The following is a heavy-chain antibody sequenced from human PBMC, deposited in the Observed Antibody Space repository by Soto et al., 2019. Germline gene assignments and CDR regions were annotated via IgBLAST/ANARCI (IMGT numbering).Heavy chain of an antibody. CDR3: AKDTYFRDSSGYYVFDY. Sequence: QVHLVESGGGVVQPGRSLRLSCEASGFTFSNYGTHWVRQAPGEGLEWVAHISYDGSNEHYTDSVKGRFTISRDNSKSMVFLHMNSLRPEATAVYHCAKDTYFRDSSGYYVFDYWGQGTLVTVSS. CDR1: GFTFSNYG. CDR2: ISYDGSNE. D-gene: IGHD3-22*01. J-gene: IGHJ4*02. V-gene: IGHV3-30*18.